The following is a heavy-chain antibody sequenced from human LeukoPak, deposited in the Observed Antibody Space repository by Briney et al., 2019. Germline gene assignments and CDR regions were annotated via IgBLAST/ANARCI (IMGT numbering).Heavy chain of an antibody. V-gene: IGHV1-2*02. CDR2: INPNSGGT. D-gene: IGHD6-19*01. CDR3: ARGPIAVAGNASWDY. J-gene: IGHJ4*02. CDR1: GYTFTGYY. Sequence: GASVKVSCKASGYTFTGYYMHWVRQAPGQGLEWMGWINPNSGGTNYAQKFQGRVTMTRDTSISTAYMELSRLRSDDTAVYYCARGPIAVAGNASWDYWGQGTLVTVSS.